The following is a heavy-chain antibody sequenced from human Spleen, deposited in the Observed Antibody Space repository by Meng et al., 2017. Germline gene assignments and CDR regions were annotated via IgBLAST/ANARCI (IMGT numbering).Heavy chain of an antibody. CDR1: GYTFTSYG. V-gene: IGHV1-2*06. D-gene: IGHD6-13*01. CDR3: ARDEGLAAAGSGNDY. CDR2: INPSSGGT. Sequence: VLVGQSGAEGKKPGASVKVSCKASGYTFTSYGISWVRQAPGQGLEWMGRINPSSGGTIYAQKFQGRVTMTRDTSISTAYMELSRLRSDDTAVYYCARDEGLAAAGSGNDYWGQGTLVTVSS. J-gene: IGHJ4*02.